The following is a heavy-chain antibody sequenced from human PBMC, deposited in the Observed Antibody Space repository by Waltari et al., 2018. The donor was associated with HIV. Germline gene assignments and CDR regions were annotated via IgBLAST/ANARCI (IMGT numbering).Heavy chain of an antibody. CDR1: GFTVSSNY. J-gene: IGHJ4*02. CDR3: ARDFSRGVATNFDY. CDR2: IYSGGST. Sequence: EVQLVESGGGLVQPGGSLRLSCAASGFTVSSNYMSWVRQAPGKGLEWVSVIYSGGSTYYADSVKGRFTISRDNSKNTLYLQMNSLRAEDTAVYYCARDFSRGVATNFDYWGQGTLVTVSP. V-gene: IGHV3-66*02. D-gene: IGHD5-12*01.